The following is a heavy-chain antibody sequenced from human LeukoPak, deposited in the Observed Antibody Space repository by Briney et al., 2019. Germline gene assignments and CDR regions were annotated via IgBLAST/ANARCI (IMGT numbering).Heavy chain of an antibody. J-gene: IGHJ4*02. CDR1: GYTLTELS. CDR3: ATVPNWNWLAQFWY. D-gene: IGHD1-1*01. Sequence: GASVKVSCKVSGYTLTELSMHWVRQAPGKGLEWMGGFDPEDGETIYAQKFQGRVTMTEDTSTDTAYMELSSLRSEDTAVYYCATVPNWNWLAQFWYWGQGTLVTVSS. V-gene: IGHV1-24*01. CDR2: FDPEDGET.